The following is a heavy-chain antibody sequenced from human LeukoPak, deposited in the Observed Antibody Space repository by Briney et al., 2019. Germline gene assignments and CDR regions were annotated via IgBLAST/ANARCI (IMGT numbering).Heavy chain of an antibody. CDR1: GFTFGDHP. V-gene: IGHV3-49*03. Sequence: GGSLRLSCTASGFTFGDHPMIWMRQAPGKGLEWESFIRTKTYGETTNYAASVKGRFTISRDDSKGIAYLQMNSLKTEDTAMYYCTRDKTRFLEYDIWGQGTMVTVSS. CDR3: TRDKTRFLEYDI. D-gene: IGHD3-3*01. CDR2: IRTKTYGETT. J-gene: IGHJ3*02.